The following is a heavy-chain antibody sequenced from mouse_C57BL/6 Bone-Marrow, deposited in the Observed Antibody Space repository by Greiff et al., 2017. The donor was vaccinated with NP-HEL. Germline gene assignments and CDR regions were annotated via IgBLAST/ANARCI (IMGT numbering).Heavy chain of an antibody. CDR3: AREGYYGSSYDY. CDR2: IYPGSGST. J-gene: IGHJ4*01. V-gene: IGHV1-55*01. D-gene: IGHD1-1*01. CDR1: GYTFTSYW. Sequence: VQLQESGAELVKPGASVKMSCKASGYTFTSYWITWVKQRPGQGLEWIGDIYPGSGSTNYNEKFKSKATLTVDTSSSTAYMQLSSLTSEDSAVYYCAREGYYGSSYDYWGQGTSVTVSS.